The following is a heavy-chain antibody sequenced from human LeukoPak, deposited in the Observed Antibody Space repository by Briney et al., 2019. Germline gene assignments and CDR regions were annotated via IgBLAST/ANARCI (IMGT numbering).Heavy chain of an antibody. D-gene: IGHD6-13*01. CDR3: ARDVDIAAAGVDY. CDR1: GGTFSSYA. J-gene: IGHJ4*02. V-gene: IGHV1-69*04. Sequence: PWASVKVSCKASGGTFSSYAISWVRQAPGQGLEWMGRIIPILGIANYAQKFQGRVTITADKSTSTAYMELSSLRSADTAVYYCARDVDIAAAGVDYWGQGTLVTVSS. CDR2: IIPILGIA.